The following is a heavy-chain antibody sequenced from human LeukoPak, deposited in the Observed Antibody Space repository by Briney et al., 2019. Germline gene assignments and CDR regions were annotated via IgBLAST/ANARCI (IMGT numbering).Heavy chain of an antibody. CDR2: ISSSSSYT. Sequence: PGGSLRLSCAASGFTFSTYYMSWIRQAPGKGLEWVSYISSSSSYTNYADSVKGRFTISRDNAKNSLYLQMNSLRAEDTAVYYCARSWYSSSWYYFDYWGQGTLVTVSS. V-gene: IGHV3-11*06. D-gene: IGHD6-13*01. J-gene: IGHJ4*02. CDR1: GFTFSTYY. CDR3: ARSWYSSSWYYFDY.